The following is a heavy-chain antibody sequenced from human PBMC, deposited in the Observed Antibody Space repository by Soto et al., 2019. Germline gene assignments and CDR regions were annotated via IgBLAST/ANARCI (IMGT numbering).Heavy chain of an antibody. Sequence: ASVKVSCKASGYTFTSYAMHWVRQAPGQRLEWMGWINAGNGNTKYSQKFQGRVTITRDTSASTAYMELSSLRSEDTAVYYCARDTAQTLYYLKHYYYYGMDVWGQGTTVTVSS. J-gene: IGHJ6*02. CDR2: INAGNGNT. V-gene: IGHV1-3*01. CDR1: GYTFTSYA. D-gene: IGHD3-10*01. CDR3: ARDTAQTLYYLKHYYYYGMDV.